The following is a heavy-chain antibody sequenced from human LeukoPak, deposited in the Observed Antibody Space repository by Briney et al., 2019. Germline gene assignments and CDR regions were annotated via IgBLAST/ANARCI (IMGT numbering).Heavy chain of an antibody. Sequence: PGGSLRLSCAASGFTFSSYGMHWVRRAPGKGLEWVAVIWYDGSNKYYADSVKGRFTISRDNSKNTLYLQMNSLRAEDTAVYYCAREGRVSGYDFDCWGQGTLVTVSS. CDR3: AREGRVSGYDFDC. D-gene: IGHD5-12*01. CDR2: IWYDGSNK. CDR1: GFTFSSYG. V-gene: IGHV3-33*01. J-gene: IGHJ4*02.